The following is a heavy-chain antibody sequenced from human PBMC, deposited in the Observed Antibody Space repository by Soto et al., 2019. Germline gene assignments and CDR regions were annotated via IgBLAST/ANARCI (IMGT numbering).Heavy chain of an antibody. CDR3: AHRHGSSGSYYFDY. J-gene: IGHJ4*02. D-gene: IGHD3-10*01. V-gene: IGHV2-5*02. CDR1: GFSPSTSGVS. Sequence: SGPTLVNPTQTLTLTCTFSGFSPSTSGVSVAWIRQPPGKALEWLALIYWDGNKRYSPSLESRLTITKDTSKNQVVLTMTYMDPVDTATYYCAHRHGSSGSYYFDYWGPGTLVTVSS. CDR2: IYWDGNK.